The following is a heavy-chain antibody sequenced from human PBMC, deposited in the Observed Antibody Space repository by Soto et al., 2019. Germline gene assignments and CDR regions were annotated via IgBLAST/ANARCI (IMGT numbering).Heavy chain of an antibody. CDR3: AKCMGSGSYPTVDY. D-gene: IGHD3-10*01. CDR2: ISGSGGST. J-gene: IGHJ4*02. CDR1: GFTFSSYA. Sequence: TGGSLRLSCAASGFTFSSYAMSWVSQAPGKGLEWVSAISGSGGSTYYADSVKGRFTISRDNSKTTLYLQMNSLRAEDTAVYYCAKCMGSGSYPTVDYWGQGTLVTVPQ. V-gene: IGHV3-23*01.